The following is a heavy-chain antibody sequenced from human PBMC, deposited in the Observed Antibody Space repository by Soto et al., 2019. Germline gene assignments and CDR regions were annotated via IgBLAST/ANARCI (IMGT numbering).Heavy chain of an antibody. CDR2: IYYSGST. CDR1: GGSIRISSYY. V-gene: IGHV4-39*01. J-gene: IGHJ4*02. CDR3: ARHFVHHIGYVNY. D-gene: IGHD2-21*01. Sequence: LQLQESGPGLVKPSETLSLTCTVSGGSIRISSYYWGWIRQPPGKGLEWIGSIYYSGSTYYNPSLKSRVTISVDTSKNQFSLKLSSVTAADTAVYSCARHFVHHIGYVNYWGQGTLVTVSS.